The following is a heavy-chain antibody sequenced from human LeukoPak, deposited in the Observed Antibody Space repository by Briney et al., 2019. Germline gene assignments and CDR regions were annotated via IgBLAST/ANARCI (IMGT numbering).Heavy chain of an antibody. CDR3: ARYCGSSSCYPDAFDI. J-gene: IGHJ3*02. CDR2: FYHNGNT. V-gene: IGHV4-30-2*01. CDR1: GDSISRSDSS. Sequence: SQTLSLTCAVSGDSISRSDSSWSWIRQPLGKGLEWIGYFYHNGNTYYNPSLKSRVTISVDRSRNQFSLRLSSVTAADTAIYYCARYCGSSSCYPDAFDIWGQGTKVTVSS. D-gene: IGHD2-2*01.